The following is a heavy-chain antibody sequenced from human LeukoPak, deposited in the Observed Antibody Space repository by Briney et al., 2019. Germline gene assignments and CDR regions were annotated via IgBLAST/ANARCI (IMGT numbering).Heavy chain of an antibody. CDR1: GGSISSGSYY. V-gene: IGHV4-61*02. CDR3: AVNSSSWYRYFDL. Sequence: SETLSLTCTGSGGSISSGSYYWSWIRQPAGEGLEGIWRIYTSGSTNYNPSLKSRATISVHTSKNQFSLKLSSVTAADTAVYYCAVNSSSWYRYFDLWGRGTLVTVSS. D-gene: IGHD6-13*01. CDR2: IYTSGST. J-gene: IGHJ2*01.